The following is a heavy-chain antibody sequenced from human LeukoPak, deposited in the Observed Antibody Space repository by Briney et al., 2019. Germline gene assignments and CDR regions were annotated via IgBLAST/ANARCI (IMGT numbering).Heavy chain of an antibody. CDR3: AKDGGFDY. CDR1: GFTFSSYG. CDR2: ISYDGSNK. Sequence: PGGSLRLSCAASGFTFSSYGMHWVRQAPGKGLEWVAVISYDGSNKYYADSVKGRFTISRDNSKNTLYLQMNSLRAEDTAVYYCAKDGGFDYWGQGTLVTVSS. J-gene: IGHJ4*02. V-gene: IGHV3-30*18. D-gene: IGHD3-10*01.